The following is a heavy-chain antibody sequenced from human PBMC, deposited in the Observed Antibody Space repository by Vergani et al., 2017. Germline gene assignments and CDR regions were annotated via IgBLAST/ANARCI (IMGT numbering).Heavy chain of an antibody. D-gene: IGHD3-3*01. J-gene: IGHJ4*02. CDR1: GYTFTGYY. V-gene: IGHV1-2*02. Sequence: QVQLVQSGAEVKKPGASVKVSCKASGYTFTGYYMHWVRQAPGQGLEWMGWINPNSGGTNYAQKFQGRVTMTRDTSISTAYMELRSLRSDDTAVYYCARGVLDDFWSGYYYPXFDYWGQGTLVTVSS. CDR3: ARGVLDDFWSGYYYPXFDY. CDR2: INPNSGGT.